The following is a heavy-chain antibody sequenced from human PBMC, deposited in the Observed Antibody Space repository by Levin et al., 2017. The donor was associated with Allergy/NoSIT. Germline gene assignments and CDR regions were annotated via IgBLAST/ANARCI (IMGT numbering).Heavy chain of an antibody. CDR2: VYPADSDA. CDR3: AKIDSHSGYGMNV. V-gene: IGHV5-51*01. J-gene: IGHJ6*02. D-gene: IGHD2-15*01. Sequence: PGGSLRLSCQGSGYSFISYWIAWVRQMPGKGLEWMGSVYPADSDATYNPSFLGQVSLSVDKSLNTAYLQWSRLKPSDTAMYYCAKIDSHSGYGMNVWGQGTTVTVSS. CDR1: GYSFISYW.